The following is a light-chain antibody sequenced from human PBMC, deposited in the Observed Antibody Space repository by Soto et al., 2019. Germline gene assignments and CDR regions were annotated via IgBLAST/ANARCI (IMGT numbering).Light chain of an antibody. CDR2: DAS. CDR1: QSVSSY. CDR3: QHRSNWPLT. Sequence: EIVLTQSPVTLSLSAGERATLSCRASQSVSSYLAWYQQKPGQAPRLLIYDASNRATGIPARFSGSGSGTEFTLTISSLEPEDFAVYYCQHRSNWPLTFGGGTKVDIK. V-gene: IGKV3-11*01. J-gene: IGKJ4*01.